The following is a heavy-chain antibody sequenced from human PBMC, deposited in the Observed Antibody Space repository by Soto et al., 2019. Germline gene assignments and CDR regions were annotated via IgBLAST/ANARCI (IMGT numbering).Heavy chain of an antibody. D-gene: IGHD6-13*01. CDR1: GFTFSSYG. Sequence: GGSLRLSCAASGFTFSSYGMHWVRQAPGKGLEWVAVIWYDGSNKYYADSVKGRFTISRDNSKNTLYLQMNSLRAEDTAVYYCARDSTPGWVAAGTEDAFDIWGQGTMVTVSS. CDR3: ARDSTPGWVAAGTEDAFDI. V-gene: IGHV3-33*01. CDR2: IWYDGSNK. J-gene: IGHJ3*02.